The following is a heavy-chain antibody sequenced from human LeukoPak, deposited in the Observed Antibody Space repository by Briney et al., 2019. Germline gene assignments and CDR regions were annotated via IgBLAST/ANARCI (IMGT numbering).Heavy chain of an antibody. CDR3: ARNYDNSGYTAFGY. D-gene: IGHD3-22*01. V-gene: IGHV4-59*01. CDR2: IYSSGST. CDR1: SGSISSYY. Sequence: SQTLSLTCTVSSGSISSYYWSWIRQSPGKGLEWIGHIYSSGSTNYNPSLKSRVTISIDTSKNQFSLKLGSVTAADTALYYCARNYDNSGYTAFGYWGRGTLVTVSS. J-gene: IGHJ4*02.